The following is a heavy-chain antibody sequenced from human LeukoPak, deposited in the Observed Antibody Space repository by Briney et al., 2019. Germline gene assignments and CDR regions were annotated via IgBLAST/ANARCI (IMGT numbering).Heavy chain of an antibody. J-gene: IGHJ3*02. CDR2: IAQSGGRN. V-gene: IGHV3-7*05. CDR3: ARDVEGGTFDI. CDR1: GFTFSRFW. D-gene: IGHD1-1*01. Sequence: GGSLRLSCAASGFTFSRFWMNWVRQAPGRGLEWGANIAQSGGRNNYVDSVKGRFTISRDNAKNSLFLEMSSLRADDTAVYFCARDVEGGTFDIWGQGTTVTVSS.